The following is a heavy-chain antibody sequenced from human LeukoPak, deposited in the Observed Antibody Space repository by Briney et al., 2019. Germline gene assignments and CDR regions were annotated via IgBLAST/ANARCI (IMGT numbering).Heavy chain of an antibody. D-gene: IGHD3-10*01. Sequence: SETLSLTCTVSGGSVSSYYWSWIRQPPGEGLEWIGYIYYSGFTNYNPSLKSRVTISVDTSMNQFSLNLSSVTAADTAIYYCARGGIRGVIPYYYYLDVWGKGTTVTVSS. V-gene: IGHV4-59*02. J-gene: IGHJ6*03. CDR2: IYYSGFT. CDR3: ARGGIRGVIPYYYYLDV. CDR1: GGSVSSYY.